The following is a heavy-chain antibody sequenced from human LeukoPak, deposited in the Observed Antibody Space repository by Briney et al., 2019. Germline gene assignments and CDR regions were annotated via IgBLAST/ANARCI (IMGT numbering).Heavy chain of an antibody. J-gene: IGHJ5*02. Sequence: SETLSLTCTVSGGSISSYYWSWIRQPPGEALQWIGYIFFTGNTNYNPSLRSRVTISIDTSKNQFSLQLSSVTAADTALYYCARVAGSGGRRFDPWGQGALVTVSS. CDR2: IFFTGNT. CDR1: GGSISSYY. V-gene: IGHV4-59*08. CDR3: ARVAGSGGRRFDP. D-gene: IGHD2-15*01.